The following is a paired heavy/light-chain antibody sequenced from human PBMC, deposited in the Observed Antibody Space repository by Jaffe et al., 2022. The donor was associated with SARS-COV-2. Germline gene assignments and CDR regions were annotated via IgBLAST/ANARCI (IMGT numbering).Heavy chain of an antibody. V-gene: IGHV3-33*01. D-gene: IGHD6-6*01. J-gene: IGHJ6*02. CDR2: IWFDGSEK. CDR3: ARVGGVASRRHYYGMDV. CDR1: GFTFSNYG. Sequence: QVQLVESGGGVVQPGKSLRLSCAASGFTFSNYGMHWVRQAPGKGLEWVAVIWFDGSEKYYGESVKGRCSISRDDSKNTLYLQVNSLRPDDTAIYYCARVGGVASRRHYYGMDVWGQGTTVTVS.
Light chain of an antibody. CDR3: QESFNTPLT. J-gene: IGKJ4*01. CDR1: QSISGY. Sequence: IQMTQSPSSLSASVGDRVTITCRASQSISGYLNWYQQKAGKAPKLLIFAASRLQGGVPSRFSGSGSGTEFTLTISSLQPEDIAIYYCQESFNTPLTFGGGTKVQI. V-gene: IGKV1-39*01. CDR2: AAS.